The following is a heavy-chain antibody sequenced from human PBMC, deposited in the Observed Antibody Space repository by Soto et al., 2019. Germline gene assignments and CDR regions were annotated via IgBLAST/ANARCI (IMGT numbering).Heavy chain of an antibody. V-gene: IGHV3-23*01. CDR3: AKRATTVPTQGNYFDC. J-gene: IGHJ4*02. CDR2: LTPTGTT. D-gene: IGHD4-4*01. Sequence: EVQLLESGGGLVHPGGSLRLSCVASGFTFSDYSMTCVRQGPGRGLEWVATLTPTGTTFYADSVNGRFTISRDNNRNTLSLQLYHRRAEETARYYCAKRATTVPTQGNYFDCWGQGNLVTVSS. CDR1: GFTFSDYS.